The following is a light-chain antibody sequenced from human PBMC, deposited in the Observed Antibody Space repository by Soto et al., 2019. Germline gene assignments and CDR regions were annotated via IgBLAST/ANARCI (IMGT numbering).Light chain of an antibody. CDR1: QSLRPTY. CDR2: GAS. V-gene: IGKV3-20*01. CDR3: QQYNGWLWT. J-gene: IGKJ1*01. Sequence: EVVLTQSPDTLSLSPGETATLSCRASQSLRPTYVAWYQQKPGQAPRLLIYGASFRATDIPNRFSGRGSGTDFTLSISRLEPEDFAVYYCQQYNGWLWTFGQGTKVDIK.